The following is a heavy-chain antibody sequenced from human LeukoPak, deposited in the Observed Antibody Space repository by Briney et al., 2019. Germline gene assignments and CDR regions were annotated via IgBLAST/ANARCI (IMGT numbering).Heavy chain of an antibody. D-gene: IGHD2-15*01. CDR2: VSWNSGTI. CDR3: AKGRAGWYDAFDI. CDR1: GFTFDGYA. J-gene: IGHJ3*02. V-gene: IGHV3-9*03. Sequence: GGSLRLSCAASGFTFDGYAMHWVRQAPGKGLEWVSGVSWNSGTIDYADSVKGRFTISRDNAKNSLYLQMNSLRAEDMALYYCAKGRAGWYDAFDIWGQGTMVTVSS.